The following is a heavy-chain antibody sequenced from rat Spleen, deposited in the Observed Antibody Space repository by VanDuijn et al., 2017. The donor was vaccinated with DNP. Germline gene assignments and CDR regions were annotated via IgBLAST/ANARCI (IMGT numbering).Heavy chain of an antibody. D-gene: IGHD1-10*01. Sequence: EVQLVESGGGLVQPGRSLKLSCAASGFTFSDYNMAWVRQAPKKGLEWVATISYDGSSTYYRDSVKGRFTISRDNAKSTLYLQMDSLRSEDTATYYCARHNNYWYFDLWGPGTMVTGSS. CDR2: ISYDGSST. V-gene: IGHV5-7*01. CDR1: GFTFSDYN. CDR3: ARHNNYWYFDL. J-gene: IGHJ1*01.